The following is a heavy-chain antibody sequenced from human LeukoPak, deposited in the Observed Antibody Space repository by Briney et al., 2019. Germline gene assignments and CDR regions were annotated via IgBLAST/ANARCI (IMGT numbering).Heavy chain of an antibody. V-gene: IGHV5-51*01. Sequence: GAALQISCKGSGYSFTSYWIGWVRQMPGKGLEWMGIIYPGDSDTRYSPSFQGQVTISADKSISTAYLQWSSLKASDTAMYYCARRSGGAGAAAIRYYYYMDVWGKGTTVTVSS. J-gene: IGHJ6*03. D-gene: IGHD2-2*01. CDR1: GYSFTSYW. CDR3: ARRSGGAGAAAIRYYYYMDV. CDR2: IYPGDSDT.